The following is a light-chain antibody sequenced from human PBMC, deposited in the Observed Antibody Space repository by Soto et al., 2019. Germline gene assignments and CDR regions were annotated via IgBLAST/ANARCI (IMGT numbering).Light chain of an antibody. V-gene: IGKV3-20*01. CDR3: QQYGSSIT. CDR2: GAS. Sequence: EIVMTQSPTTLSVSAGQRATLSCRASESVSSHLAWYQQKPGQAPRLLIVGASSRATGIPDRFSGSGSGTDFTLTISRLEPEDFAVYYCQQYGSSITFGQGTRLEIK. CDR1: ESVSSH. J-gene: IGKJ5*01.